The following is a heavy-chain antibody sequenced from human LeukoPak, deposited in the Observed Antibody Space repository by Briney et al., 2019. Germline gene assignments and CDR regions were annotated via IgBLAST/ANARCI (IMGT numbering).Heavy chain of an antibody. D-gene: IGHD5-18*01. J-gene: IGHJ4*02. CDR3: AKDPYSYGSYYFDY. Sequence: GGSLRLSCAASGFTFSSYGMHWVRQAPGKGLEWVAVISYDGSNKYYADSVKGRFTISRDNSKNTLYLQMNSLRAEDTAVYYCAKDPYSYGSYYFDYWGQGTLVTVSS. CDR1: GFTFSSYG. V-gene: IGHV3-30*18. CDR2: ISYDGSNK.